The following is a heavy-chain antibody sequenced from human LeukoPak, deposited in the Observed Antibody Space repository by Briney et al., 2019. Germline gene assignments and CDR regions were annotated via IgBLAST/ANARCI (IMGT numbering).Heavy chain of an antibody. Sequence: SETLSLTCTVSTFSISSSSYYWHWIRQPPGKGLERIGSIYYSRSTYYNQSLKTRVTKSVDKSKNQFYLKLSSVTAAETAVYYCASNPHYYDYVWGSYRTNWFDPWGQGTLVTVSS. V-gene: IGHV4-39*07. D-gene: IGHD3-16*02. CDR3: ASNPHYYDYVWGSYRTNWFDP. CDR2: IYYSRST. J-gene: IGHJ5*02. CDR1: TFSISSSSYY.